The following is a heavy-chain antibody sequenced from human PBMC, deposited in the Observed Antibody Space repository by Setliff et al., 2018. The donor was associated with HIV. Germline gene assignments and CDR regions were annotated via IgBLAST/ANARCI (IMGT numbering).Heavy chain of an antibody. V-gene: IGHV4-59*08. Sequence: PSETLSLTCTVSGGSISSYYWSWIRQPPGKGLEWIGYIYYSGSTYYNPSLKSRVTVSVDTSKNQFSLKLSSVTAADTAVYYCASAGSGTRAPPRYWGQGTLVTVSS. J-gene: IGHJ4*02. CDR1: GGSISSYY. D-gene: IGHD1-1*01. CDR3: ASAGSGTRAPPRY. CDR2: IYYSGST.